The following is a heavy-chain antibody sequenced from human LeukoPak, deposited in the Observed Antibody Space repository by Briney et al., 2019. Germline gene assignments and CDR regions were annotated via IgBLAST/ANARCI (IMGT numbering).Heavy chain of an antibody. CDR3: TRDTSSSWYTNDY. J-gene: IGHJ4*02. CDR1: GFTFGDYA. D-gene: IGHD6-13*01. Sequence: GSLRLSCTASGFTFGDYAMSWVRQAPGKGLEWVGFIRSKAYGGTTEYAASVKGRFTISRDDSKSIAYLQMNSLKTEDTAVYYCTRDTSSSWYTNDYWGQGTLVTVSS. CDR2: IRSKAYGGTT. V-gene: IGHV3-49*04.